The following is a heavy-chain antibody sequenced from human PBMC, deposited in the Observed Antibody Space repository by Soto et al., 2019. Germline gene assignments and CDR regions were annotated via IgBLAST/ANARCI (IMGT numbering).Heavy chain of an antibody. CDR3: ARAAGLVAATDY. D-gene: IGHD2-15*01. V-gene: IGHV3-48*03. Sequence: LRLSCAASGFTFSSYEMNWVRQAPGKGLEWVSYISSSGSTIYYADSVKGRFTISRDNAKNSLYLQMNSLRAEDTAVYYCARAAGLVAATDYWGQGTLVTVSS. CDR2: ISSSGSTI. CDR1: GFTFSSYE. J-gene: IGHJ4*02.